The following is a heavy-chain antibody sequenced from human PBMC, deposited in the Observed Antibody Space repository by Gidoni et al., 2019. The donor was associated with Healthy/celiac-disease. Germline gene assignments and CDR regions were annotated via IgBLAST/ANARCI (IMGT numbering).Heavy chain of an antibody. D-gene: IGHD3-3*01. J-gene: IGHJ4*02. Sequence: IGWVRQMPGKGLEWMGIIDTGDSDTRYSPSFQGQVTISADKSISTAYLQWSSLKASDTAMYYCARCAIFGVVIIEPYFDYWGQGTLVTVSS. CDR3: ARCAIFGVVIIEPYFDY. CDR2: IDTGDSDT. V-gene: IGHV5-51*01.